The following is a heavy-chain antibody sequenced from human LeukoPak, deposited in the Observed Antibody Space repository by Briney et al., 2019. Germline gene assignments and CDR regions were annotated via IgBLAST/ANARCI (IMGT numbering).Heavy chain of an antibody. CDR2: INSDGSST. Sequence: GGSLRLSCAASGFTFSSYWMHWVRQAPGKGLGWVSRINSDGSSTSYADSVKGRFTISRDNAKNTLYLQMNSLRVEDTAVYYCARDKLPGYSSSWDAHIFDYWGQGTLVTVSS. V-gene: IGHV3-74*01. J-gene: IGHJ4*02. CDR1: GFTFSSYW. D-gene: IGHD6-13*01. CDR3: ARDKLPGYSSSWDAHIFDY.